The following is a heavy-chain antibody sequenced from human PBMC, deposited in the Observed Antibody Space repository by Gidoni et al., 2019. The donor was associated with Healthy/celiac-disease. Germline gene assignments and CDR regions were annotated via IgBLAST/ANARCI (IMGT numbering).Heavy chain of an antibody. V-gene: IGHV1-69*06. D-gene: IGHD6-19*01. J-gene: IGHJ6*03. CDR2: IIPIFGTA. CDR3: ARGPSSGWYSPANYYYDYMDV. CDR1: GGTFSSYA. Sequence: QVQLVQAGAEVKKPGSSVKVSCKASGGTFSSYAISWVRQAPGQGLEWMGGIIPIFGTANYAQKFQGRVTITADKSTSTAYMELSSLRSEDTAVYYCARGPSSGWYSPANYYYDYMDVWGKGTTVTVSS.